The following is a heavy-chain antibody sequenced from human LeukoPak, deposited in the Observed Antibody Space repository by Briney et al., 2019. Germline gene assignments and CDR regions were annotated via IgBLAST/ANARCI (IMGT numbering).Heavy chain of an antibody. J-gene: IGHJ4*02. V-gene: IGHV4-34*01. D-gene: IGHD3-3*01. CDR3: ARGYDFWSGYYFDY. CDR1: GGSFSGYY. Sequence: SETLSLTCAVYGGSFSGYYWSWIRQPPGKGLEWIGEINHSGSTNYNPSLKSRVTISVDTSKNQFSLKLSSVTAADTAVYYCARGYDFWSGYYFDYWGQGTLVTVSS. CDR2: INHSGST.